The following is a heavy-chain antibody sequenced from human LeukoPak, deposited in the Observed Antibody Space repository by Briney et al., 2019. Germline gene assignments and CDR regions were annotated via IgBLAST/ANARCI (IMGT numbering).Heavy chain of an antibody. Sequence: PGGSLSLSCAASGFTFSSYSMNWVRQAPGKGLEWVSSISSSSSYIYYADSVKGRFTISRDNAKNSLYLQMNSLRAEATAVYYCAADGIAVKESDYWGQGTLVTVSS. D-gene: IGHD6-19*01. V-gene: IGHV3-21*01. J-gene: IGHJ4*02. CDR2: ISSSSSYI. CDR1: GFTFSSYS. CDR3: AADGIAVKESDY.